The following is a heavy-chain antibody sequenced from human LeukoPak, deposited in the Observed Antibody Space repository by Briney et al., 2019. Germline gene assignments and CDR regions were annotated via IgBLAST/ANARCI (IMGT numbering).Heavy chain of an antibody. CDR2: ISSVGST. J-gene: IGHJ1*01. Sequence: GGSLRLSCAASGFTVSSNYMSWVRQAPGKGLEWVSLISSVGSTYYADSVKGRFTISRDNSKNTLYLQMNSLRAEDTAVCYCARDQYSSNWYVHHWGQGTLVTVS. V-gene: IGHV3-53*01. CDR3: ARDQYSSNWYVHH. D-gene: IGHD6-19*01. CDR1: GFTVSSNY.